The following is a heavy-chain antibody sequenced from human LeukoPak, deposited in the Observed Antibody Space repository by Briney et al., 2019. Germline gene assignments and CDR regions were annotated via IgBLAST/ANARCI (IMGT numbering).Heavy chain of an antibody. Sequence: SETLSLTCAVSSGSISSRNWWTWVRQPPGKGLEWIGKIFHSGSTNYNPSLKSRVTITIDKSKNQFSLNLSSVTAADTAVYYCARIRGAGADFYYYYMDVWGKGTTVTVSS. V-gene: IGHV4-4*02. CDR2: IFHSGST. J-gene: IGHJ6*03. CDR3: ARIRGAGADFYYYYMDV. CDR1: SGSISSRNW.